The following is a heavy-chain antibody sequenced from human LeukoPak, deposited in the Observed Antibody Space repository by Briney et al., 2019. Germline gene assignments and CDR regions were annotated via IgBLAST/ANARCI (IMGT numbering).Heavy chain of an antibody. Sequence: ASVKVSCKASGYTFTSYGFSWVRQAPGQGLEWMGWISTYYGNANYAQKLQDRVTMTTDTSTSTAYMELTSLRSDDTAVYYCARVYSTNYYGSGDRPFLFDYWGQGTVVTVSS. CDR2: ISTYYGNA. V-gene: IGHV1-18*01. CDR3: ARVYSTNYYGSGDRPFLFDY. CDR1: GYTFTSYG. J-gene: IGHJ4*02. D-gene: IGHD3-10*01.